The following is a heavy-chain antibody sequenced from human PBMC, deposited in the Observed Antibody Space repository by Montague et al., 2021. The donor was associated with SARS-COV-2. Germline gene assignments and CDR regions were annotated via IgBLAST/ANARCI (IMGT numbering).Heavy chain of an antibody. V-gene: IGHV4-39*01. CDR2: IFYSGRT. CDR1: GGSISSSSYY. CDR3: ARHLVYCSSTSCYEGRFDP. Sequence: SETLSLTCTVSGGSISSSSYYWGWIRQPPGKGLEWIGCIFYSGRTYYNPSLKSRVSISADTSKNQFSLKLSSVTAADTAVYYCARHLVYCSSTSCYEGRFDPWGQGTLVTVSS. J-gene: IGHJ5*02. D-gene: IGHD2-2*01.